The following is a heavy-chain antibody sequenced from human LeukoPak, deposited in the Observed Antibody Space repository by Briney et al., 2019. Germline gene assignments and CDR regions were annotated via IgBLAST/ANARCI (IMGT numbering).Heavy chain of an antibody. V-gene: IGHV3-30*02. CDR3: AKDIAVSDSYFDY. CDR1: GFDFSNNG. Sequence: GGSLRLSCGASGFDFSNNGMHWVRQAPGKGLEWVAFIRYDAANQYYADSVKGRFTISRDNSKKTLYLQMDSLRYEDTGIYHCAKDIAVSDSYFDYWGQGTLVTVSP. D-gene: IGHD6-19*01. J-gene: IGHJ4*02. CDR2: IRYDAANQ.